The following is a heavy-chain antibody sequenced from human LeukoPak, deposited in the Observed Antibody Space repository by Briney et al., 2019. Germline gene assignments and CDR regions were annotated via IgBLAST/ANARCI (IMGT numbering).Heavy chain of an antibody. CDR2: IYYSGST. CDR3: ARASAARRNYYYYMDV. J-gene: IGHJ6*03. Sequence: PSETLSLTCTVSGGSISSHYWSWIRQPPGKGLEWIGYIYYSGSTNYNPSLKSRVTISVDTSKNQFSLKLSSVTAADTAVYYCARASAARRNYYYYMDVWGKGTTVTVSS. CDR1: GGSISSHY. V-gene: IGHV4-59*11. D-gene: IGHD6-6*01.